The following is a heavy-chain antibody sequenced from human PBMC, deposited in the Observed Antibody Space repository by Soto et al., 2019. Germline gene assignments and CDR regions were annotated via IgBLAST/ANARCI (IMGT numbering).Heavy chain of an antibody. CDR1: GFSFAGYA. D-gene: IGHD3-10*01. CDR3: AKTHTFNGYYGGFDT. J-gene: IGHJ5*02. Sequence: GGSLRLSCAATGFSFAGYALTWVRPAPGKGPEWLSATSGGGGSTCYADSVRGRFSIARDVSGNMVCLHLNRLTAGDTATYYCAKTHTFNGYYGGFDTWGQGTRVTVSS. V-gene: IGHV3-23*01. CDR2: TSGGGGST.